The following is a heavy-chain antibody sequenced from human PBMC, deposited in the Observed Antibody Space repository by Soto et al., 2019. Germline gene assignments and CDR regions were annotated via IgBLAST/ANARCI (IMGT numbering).Heavy chain of an antibody. D-gene: IGHD1-7*01. V-gene: IGHV3-64*01. CDR2: ISSNGIST. CDR1: GFTFSSYV. J-gene: IGHJ4*02. CDR3: TRAGSTD. Sequence: VQLVESGGGLVQPGGSLRLSCAVSGFTFSSYVMHWVRQAPGKGPEYVSGISSNGISTYYANSAKGRFTISRDNPKSTLFLQMDNLRVEDTAVYYCTRAGSTDWGQGTLVTVSS.